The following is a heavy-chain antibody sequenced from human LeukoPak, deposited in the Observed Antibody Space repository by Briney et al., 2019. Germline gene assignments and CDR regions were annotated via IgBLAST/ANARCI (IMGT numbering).Heavy chain of an antibody. V-gene: IGHV4-59*08. CDR3: ARHGGRQLAHDAFDI. CDR1: GGSISSNY. CDR2: IYYSGDT. Sequence: RSSDTLSLTCNLSGGSISSNYWSWTRQPPGKGLEWIGYIYYSGDTNYNPSLKSRVTISIDTSKNQFSLKMRSVAAADSAVYYCARHGGRQLAHDAFDIWGQGTMVTASS. J-gene: IGHJ3*02. D-gene: IGHD6-13*01.